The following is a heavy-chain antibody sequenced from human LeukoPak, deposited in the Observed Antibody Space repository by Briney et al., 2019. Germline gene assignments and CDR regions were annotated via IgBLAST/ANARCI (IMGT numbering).Heavy chain of an antibody. V-gene: IGHV3-74*01. Sequence: GSLILACAASGFTFSSYWMHWVRQAPGKGLVWVSRIKSDGSSTSYADSVKGRFTISRDNAKNTLYLRMNSLSAEDTAVYYCTREDSGFSSGWDDAFDIWGQGTMVTVSS. CDR1: GFTFSSYW. CDR2: IKSDGSST. CDR3: TREDSGFSSGWDDAFDI. J-gene: IGHJ3*02. D-gene: IGHD6-19*01.